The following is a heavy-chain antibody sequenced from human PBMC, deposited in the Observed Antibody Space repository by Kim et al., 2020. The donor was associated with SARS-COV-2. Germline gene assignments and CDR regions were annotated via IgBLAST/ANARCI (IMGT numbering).Heavy chain of an antibody. CDR1: GYSFTSYW. D-gene: IGHD3-22*01. V-gene: IGHV5-10-1*01. CDR3: ARAASNYYDSSGYCSP. J-gene: IGHJ5*02. CDR2: IDPSDSYT. Sequence: GESLKISCKGSGYSFTSYWISWVRQMPGKGLEWMGRIDPSDSYTNYSPSFQGHVTISADKSISTAYLQWSSLKASDTAMYYCARAASNYYDSSGYCSPWGQGTLVTVSS.